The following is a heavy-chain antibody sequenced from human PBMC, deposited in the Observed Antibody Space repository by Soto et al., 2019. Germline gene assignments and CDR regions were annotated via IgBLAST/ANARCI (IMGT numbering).Heavy chain of an antibody. D-gene: IGHD3-10*01. J-gene: IGHJ4*02. CDR2: ITPIFGAA. CDR3: ARGRASGSYYLLDY. CDR1: GGAFRSYT. V-gene: IGHV1-69*06. Sequence: QVQLVQSGAEVKKPGSSVKVSCKASGGAFRSYTISWVRQDPGQGLEWMGGITPIFGAANYAQKFEGRVTISADKSTTTAYMELSNLTSEDTAVYYCARGRASGSYYLLDYWGQGTLVTVSS.